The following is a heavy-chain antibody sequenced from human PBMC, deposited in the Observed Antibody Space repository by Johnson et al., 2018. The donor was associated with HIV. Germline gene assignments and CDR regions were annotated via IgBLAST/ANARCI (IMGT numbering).Heavy chain of an antibody. CDR3: ARGGGVVGNAFDI. CDR2: ISYDGSNK. V-gene: IGHV3-30*14. Sequence: VQLVESGGGVVRPGRSLTLSCAPSGFAFSTYAMHWVRQAPGKGLEWVAVISYDGSNKYYGDSVKGRFTISRDNSKNTLYLQMGSLRAEDMAVYYCARGGGVVGNAFDIWGQGTMVTVSS. CDR1: GFAFSTYA. D-gene: IGHD1-26*01. J-gene: IGHJ3*02.